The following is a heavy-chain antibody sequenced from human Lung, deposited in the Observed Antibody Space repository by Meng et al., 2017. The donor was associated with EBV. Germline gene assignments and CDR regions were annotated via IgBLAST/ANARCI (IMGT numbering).Heavy chain of an antibody. D-gene: IGHD3-10*01. CDR1: GWSFSGYC. J-gene: IGHJ4*02. V-gene: IGHV4-34*01. Sequence: QGHSQQWAGVLFNSSSTRSRTDAAYGWSFSGYCWSWIRQPPGKGLEWIGEINHSGSTNYNPSLKSRVTISVDTSKNQFSLKLSSVTAADTAVYYCARRRGGSGRDCWGQGTLVTVSS. CDR3: ARRRGGSGRDC. CDR2: INHSGST.